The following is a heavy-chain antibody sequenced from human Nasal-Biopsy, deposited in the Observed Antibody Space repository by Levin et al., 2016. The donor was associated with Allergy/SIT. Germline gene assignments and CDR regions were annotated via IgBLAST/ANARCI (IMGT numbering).Heavy chain of an antibody. CDR2: VYVTGTA. CDR3: ARVRGLSGAYWGSEGDNYFNP. J-gene: IGHJ5*02. V-gene: IGHV4-61*02. CDR1: GGSFRSDSNY. D-gene: IGHD7-27*01. Sequence: SETLSLTCTVSGGSFRSDSNYWTWIRQPAGRGLEWIGRVYVTGTATYNPSFEGRVTISIDRFMKQFSLELTSVTAADTAIYFCARVRGLSGAYWGSEGDNYFNPWGQGIRVVVSS.